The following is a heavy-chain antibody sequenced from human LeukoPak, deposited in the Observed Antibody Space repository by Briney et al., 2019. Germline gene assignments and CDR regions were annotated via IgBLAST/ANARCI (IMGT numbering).Heavy chain of an antibody. V-gene: IGHV4-61*02. D-gene: IGHD1-7*01. J-gene: IGHJ4*02. CDR1: GTSINSGSYY. Sequence: SETLSLTCTVSGTSINSGSYYWTWIRQPAGKELEWIGRISASGSTNYNPSLTSRVAISIDTSKSEFSLKLSSVTAADTAVYYCAGTTIVNSYWGQGTLVTVSS. CDR2: ISASGST. CDR3: AGTTIVNSY.